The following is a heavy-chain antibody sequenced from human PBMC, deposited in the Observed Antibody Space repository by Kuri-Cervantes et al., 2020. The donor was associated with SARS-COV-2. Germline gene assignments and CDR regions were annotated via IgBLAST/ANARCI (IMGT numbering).Heavy chain of an antibody. CDR2: ISYDGSNK. V-gene: IGHV3-30-3*01. CDR3: ARYFGVITVDY. D-gene: IGHD3-3*01. CDR1: GFAFSSYA. Sequence: GESLKISCAASGFAFSSYAMHWVRQAPGKGLEWVAVISYDGSNKYYADSVKGRFTISRDSAKSSLYLQMNSLRVEDTAVYYCARYFGVITVDYWGRGTLVTVSS. J-gene: IGHJ4*02.